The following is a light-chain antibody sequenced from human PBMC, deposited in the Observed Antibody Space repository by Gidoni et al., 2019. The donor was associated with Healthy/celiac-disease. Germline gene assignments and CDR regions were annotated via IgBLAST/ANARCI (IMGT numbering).Light chain of an antibody. CDR2: GAS. V-gene: IGKV3-20*01. J-gene: IGKJ2*01. CDR3: QQYGSSPLYT. Sequence: DIVLTQSPGTLSLSPGERATLSCRASQSVSSSYLAWYQQKPGQAPRLLSYGASSRATGIPDRVSGSGYGTDFTLTISRLEPEDFAVYYCQQYGSSPLYTFGQGTKLEIK. CDR1: QSVSSSY.